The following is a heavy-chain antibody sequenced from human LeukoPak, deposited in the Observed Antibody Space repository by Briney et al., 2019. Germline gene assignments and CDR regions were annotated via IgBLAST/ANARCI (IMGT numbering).Heavy chain of an antibody. V-gene: IGHV4-38-2*02. D-gene: IGHD3-10*01. Sequence: ASETLSLTCTVSGYSINNGFYWGWIRQPPGKGLEWIGSIYHSERTHYNPSLKSRVTISVDTSKNQFSLKLSSVTAADTAVYYCAGGELFLHDYWGQGTLVTVSS. CDR3: AGGELFLHDY. J-gene: IGHJ4*02. CDR1: GYSINNGFY. CDR2: IYHSERT.